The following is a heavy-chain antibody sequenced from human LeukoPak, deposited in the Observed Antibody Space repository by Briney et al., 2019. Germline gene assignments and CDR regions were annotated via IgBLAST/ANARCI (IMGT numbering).Heavy chain of an antibody. J-gene: IGHJ4*02. D-gene: IGHD3-10*01. Sequence: PSETLSLTCTVSGDSISSGDYYWNWIRQPPGKGLEWIGYIYYGGSTYYSPSLKSRLTISVDTSKNQFSLKLSSVTAADTAVYYCARDMVRGLIDWGQGTLVTVSS. CDR1: GDSISSGDYY. V-gene: IGHV4-30-4*01. CDR3: ARDMVRGLID. CDR2: IYYGGST.